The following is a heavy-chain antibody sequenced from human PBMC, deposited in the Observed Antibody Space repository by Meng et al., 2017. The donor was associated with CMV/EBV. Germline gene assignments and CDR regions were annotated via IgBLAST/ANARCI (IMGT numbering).Heavy chain of an antibody. D-gene: IGHD2-2*02. CDR2: INWNGGST. CDR1: GFTFDDYG. J-gene: IGHJ6*02. Sequence: GGSLRLSCAASGFTFDDYGMSWVRQAPGKGLEWVSGINWNGGSTGYADSVKGRFTISRDNAKNSLYLQMNSLRAEDTALYHCARGALGYRSSTSCYTEIRGFYYYYGMDVWGQGTTVTVSS. CDR3: ARGALGYRSSTSCYTEIRGFYYYYGMDV. V-gene: IGHV3-20*01.